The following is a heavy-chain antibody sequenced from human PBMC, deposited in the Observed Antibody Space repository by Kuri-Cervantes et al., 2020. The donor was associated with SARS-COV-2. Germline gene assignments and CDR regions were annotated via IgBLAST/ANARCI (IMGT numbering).Heavy chain of an antibody. CDR3: ARDRSNYKGNNWFDP. Sequence: GESLKISCAASGFTFSSYAMSWVRQAPGKGLEWVSAISGSGGSTYYADSVKGRFTIPSDNSKNTLYLQMNSLRAEDTAVYYCARDRSNYKGNNWFDPWGQGTLVTVSS. V-gene: IGHV3-23*01. CDR1: GFTFSSYA. CDR2: ISGSGGST. D-gene: IGHD4-11*01. J-gene: IGHJ5*02.